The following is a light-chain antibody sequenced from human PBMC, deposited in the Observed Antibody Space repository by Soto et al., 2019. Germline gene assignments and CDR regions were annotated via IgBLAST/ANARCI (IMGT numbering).Light chain of an antibody. V-gene: IGLV1-47*02. Sequence: LTQPPSASGTPGQRVTISCSGSSSNIETNDIYWHQQLPGSAPKLLIYSNDQRPSGVPDRFSASKSGTSASLAISGLRSEDEADYYCLSYAGSYIYVFGTGTKLTVL. CDR2: SND. CDR1: SSNIETND. CDR3: LSYAGSYIYV. J-gene: IGLJ1*01.